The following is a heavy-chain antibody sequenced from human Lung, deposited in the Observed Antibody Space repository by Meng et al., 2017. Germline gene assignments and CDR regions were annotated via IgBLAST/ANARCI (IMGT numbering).Heavy chain of an antibody. D-gene: IGHD1-1*01. CDR1: GFTFTDHW. Sequence: EVQLVESGGGLGPPGGSLSLSCAASGFTFTDHWMHWVRQGPGKGLVWVSRINRDGTKPTYADSVKGRFTISRDNAKNSLYLQMNNLRAEDTAFYYCTNDRLNHWGQGALVTDSS. CDR3: TNDRLNH. J-gene: IGHJ1*01. CDR2: INRDGTKP. V-gene: IGHV3-74*01.